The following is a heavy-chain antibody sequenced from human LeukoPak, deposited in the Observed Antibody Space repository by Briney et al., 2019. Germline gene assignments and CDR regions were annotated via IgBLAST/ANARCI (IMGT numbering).Heavy chain of an antibody. Sequence: GGSLRLSCAASGFTFSSYAMSWVRQAPGKGLEWVSAISGSGGSTYYADSVKGRFTISRDNSKNTLYLQMNSLRAEDTAVYYCAKYYDFWSGCYVGGSWGQGTLVTVSS. V-gene: IGHV3-23*01. J-gene: IGHJ4*02. CDR2: ISGSGGST. CDR3: AKYYDFWSGCYVGGS. D-gene: IGHD3-3*01. CDR1: GFTFSSYA.